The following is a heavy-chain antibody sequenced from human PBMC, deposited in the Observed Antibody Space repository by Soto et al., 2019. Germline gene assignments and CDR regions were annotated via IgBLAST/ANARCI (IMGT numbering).Heavy chain of an antibody. D-gene: IGHD3-22*01. CDR1: GFTFNTYA. CDR3: RTYYYDTSAYPPAFDI. CDR2: IYPNGGNT. J-gene: IGHJ3*02. Sequence: PGGSLRLSCAASGFTFNTYAMHWVRQAPGKGLEYVSAIYPNGGNTYYADSVKGRFTISRDNSKNTLYLQMGSLRPEDTALYYCRTYYYDTSAYPPAFDIWGQGTMVTVSS. V-gene: IGHV3-64D*06.